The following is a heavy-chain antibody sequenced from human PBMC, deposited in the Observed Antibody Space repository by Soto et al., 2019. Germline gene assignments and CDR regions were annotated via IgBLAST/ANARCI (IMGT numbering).Heavy chain of an antibody. D-gene: IGHD6-6*01. J-gene: IGHJ4*02. CDR1: GGSFSGYY. V-gene: IGHV4-34*01. Sequence: PSETLSLTCAAYGGSFSGYYWSWIRQPPGKGLEWIGEINHSGSTNYNPSLKSRVTISVDTSKNQFSLKLSSVTAADTAVYYCARISSSLDHYFDYWGQGTLVAVSS. CDR2: INHSGST. CDR3: ARISSSLDHYFDY.